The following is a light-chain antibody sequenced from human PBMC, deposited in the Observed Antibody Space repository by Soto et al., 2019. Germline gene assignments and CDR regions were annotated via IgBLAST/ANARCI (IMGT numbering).Light chain of an antibody. CDR3: QQYDKWPLT. CDR1: QSIPTTY. J-gene: IGKJ5*01. V-gene: IGKV3D-15*01. Sequence: EIVLTQSPGTLSLSPGEGATLACRASQSIPTTYFAWYQQKPGQAPRLLIYGISTRATGIPDRFSGSGSGTEFTLTISSLQSEDFAVYYCQQYDKWPLTFGQGTRLEIK. CDR2: GIS.